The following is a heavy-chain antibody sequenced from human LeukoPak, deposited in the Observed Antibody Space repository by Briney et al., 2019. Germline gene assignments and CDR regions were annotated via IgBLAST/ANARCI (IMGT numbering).Heavy chain of an antibody. Sequence: GASVKVSCKASGGTFSSYAISWVRQAPGQGLEWMGGIIPIFGTANYAQKFQGRVTITTDESTSTAYMELSSLRSEDTAVYYCARGPKYVVVVPAATDTNNWFDPWGQGTLVTASS. D-gene: IGHD2-2*01. CDR3: ARGPKYVVVVPAATDTNNWFDP. CDR2: IIPIFGTA. CDR1: GGTFSSYA. V-gene: IGHV1-69*05. J-gene: IGHJ5*02.